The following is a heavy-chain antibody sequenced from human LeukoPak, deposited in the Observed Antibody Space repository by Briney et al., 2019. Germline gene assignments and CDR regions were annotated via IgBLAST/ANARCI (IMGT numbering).Heavy chain of an antibody. CDR2: MNPNSGNT. CDR3: ARALYGMDV. CDR1: GYSFRSRTHD. V-gene: IGHV1-8*01. Sequence: ASVKVSCKASGYSFRSRTHDINWVRQAPGQGLEWMGWMNPNSGNTGYAQKFQGRVTMTRNTSISTAYMELSSLRSEDTAVYYCARALYGMDVWGQGTTVTVSS. J-gene: IGHJ6*02.